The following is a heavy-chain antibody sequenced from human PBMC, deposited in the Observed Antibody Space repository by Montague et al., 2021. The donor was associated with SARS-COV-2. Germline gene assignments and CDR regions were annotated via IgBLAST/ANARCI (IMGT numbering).Heavy chain of an antibody. J-gene: IGHJ6*02. Sequence: SETLSLTYAVYGGSFSGYYWSWIRQPPGEGLEWIGEINHSGSTNYNPSLKSRVTISVDSSKNHFSLQLRSVTAADTAVYYCARCSIGWSILDVWGQGSTVTVSS. V-gene: IGHV4-34*01. D-gene: IGHD6-19*01. CDR1: GGSFSGYY. CDR2: INHSGST. CDR3: ARCSIGWSILDV.